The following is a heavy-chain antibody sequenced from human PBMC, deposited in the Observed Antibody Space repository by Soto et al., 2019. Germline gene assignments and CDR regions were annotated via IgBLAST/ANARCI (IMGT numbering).Heavy chain of an antibody. CDR3: ARDRYNYGYFDY. CDR1: GYNLTNYG. CDR2: INSYNGVT. J-gene: IGHJ4*02. Sequence: QVQLVQSGAEVKKPGASVKVSCKASGYNLTNYGISWVRQAPGQGLQWMGWINSYNGVTNNAHNFQDRVSMTTDTSTSTAYLELRSLTSDDTAVYYCARDRYNYGYFDYWGQGSLVTVSS. V-gene: IGHV1-18*01. D-gene: IGHD1-1*01.